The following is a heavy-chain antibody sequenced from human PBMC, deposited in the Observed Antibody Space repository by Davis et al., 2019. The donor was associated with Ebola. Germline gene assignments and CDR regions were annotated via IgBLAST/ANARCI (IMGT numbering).Heavy chain of an antibody. Sequence: GESLKISCKGSGYSFTGHWIGWVRQAPGKGLEWVSAISGSGDSTHHADSVKGRFSISRDNSKNTLYLQVNSLRVEDTAIYYCARGGGSSWFAYWGQGTLVTVSS. CDR2: ISGSGDST. CDR3: ARGGGSSWFAY. D-gene: IGHD6-13*01. CDR1: GYSFTGHW. J-gene: IGHJ5*01. V-gene: IGHV3-23*01.